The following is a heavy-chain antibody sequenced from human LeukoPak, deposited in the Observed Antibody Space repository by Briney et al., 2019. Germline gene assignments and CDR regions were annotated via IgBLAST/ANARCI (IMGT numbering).Heavy chain of an antibody. CDR3: AAYYGSGSYLSSYFDY. CDR1: GGTFSSYA. CDR2: IIPIFGTA. V-gene: IGHV1-69*13. J-gene: IGHJ4*02. Sequence: ASVKVSCKASGGTFSSYATSWVRQAPGQGLEWMGGIIPIFGTANYAQKFQGRVTITADESTSTAYMELSSLRSEDTAVYYCAAYYGSGSYLSSYFDYWGQGTLVTVSS. D-gene: IGHD3-10*01.